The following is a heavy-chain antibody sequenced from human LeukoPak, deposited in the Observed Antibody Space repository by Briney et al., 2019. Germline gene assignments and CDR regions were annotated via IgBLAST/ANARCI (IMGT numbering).Heavy chain of an antibody. Sequence: GGSLSLSCAASGCTFSGSAMHWIRQASGKGLEWVGGIRSKANSYATAYAAPVKGRFTISRDDSKHTAYLQMNSLKPEDTAVYYCTVLNSGYSSGWYTFDYWGQGTLVTVSS. D-gene: IGHD6-19*01. CDR3: TVLNSGYSSGWYTFDY. CDR1: GCTFSGSA. V-gene: IGHV3-73*01. CDR2: IRSKANSYAT. J-gene: IGHJ4*02.